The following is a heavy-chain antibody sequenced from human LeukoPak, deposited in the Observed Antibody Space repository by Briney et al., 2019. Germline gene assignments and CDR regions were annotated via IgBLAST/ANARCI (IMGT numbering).Heavy chain of an antibody. Sequence: LPGGSLRLSCAASGFTFSSYSMNWVRQAPGKGLEWVSYITTSSDTIYYADSVKGRFTFSRDNAKNSMYLQMNGLRAEDTAIYYCVRERAGFDYWGQGALVTVSS. V-gene: IGHV3-48*04. CDR2: ITTSSDTI. J-gene: IGHJ4*02. CDR3: VRERAGFDY. CDR1: GFTFSSYS.